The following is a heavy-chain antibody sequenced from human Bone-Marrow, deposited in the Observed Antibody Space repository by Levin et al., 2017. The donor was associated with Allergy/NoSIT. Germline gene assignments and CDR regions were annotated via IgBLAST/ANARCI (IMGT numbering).Heavy chain of an antibody. CDR1: GFNFRAYA. D-gene: IGHD1-1*01. CDR2: ISFDGTNK. Sequence: GESLKISCAASGFNFRAYAMHWVRQAPGKGLEWLAIISFDGTNKYSADSVKGRFTVSRDNSNNTLHLEMHGLRTTDTAVYYCARDGALDTEGSSFDYWGRGTQVTVSS. J-gene: IGHJ4*02. CDR3: ARDGALDTEGSSFDY. V-gene: IGHV3-30*04.